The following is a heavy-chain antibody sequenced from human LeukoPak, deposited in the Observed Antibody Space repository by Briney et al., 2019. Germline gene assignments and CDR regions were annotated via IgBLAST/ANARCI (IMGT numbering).Heavy chain of an antibody. J-gene: IGHJ4*02. V-gene: IGHV3-48*03. D-gene: IGHD3-22*01. CDR2: ISSSGSTI. CDR3: ASPYHDSSGRLFDY. CDR1: GFTFSSYE. Sequence: GGSLRLSCAASGFTFSSYERNWVRQAPGKGLEWVSYISSSGSTIYYADSVKGRFSISRDNDKNSLYLQMNSLRAEDTAVYHCASPYHDSSGRLFDYWGQGTLVTVSS.